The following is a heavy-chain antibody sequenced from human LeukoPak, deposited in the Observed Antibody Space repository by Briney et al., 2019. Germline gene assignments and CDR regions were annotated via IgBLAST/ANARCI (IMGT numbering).Heavy chain of an antibody. Sequence: KPSETLSLTCAVSGYSINSGYYWGWIRQPPGKGLEWIGSISHNENTYYTPSLKSRLTISVDTSKNYFSLKLTSVTAADTAVYYCASEYYDFAEGAFDIWGQGTMVTVSS. CDR1: GYSINSGYY. J-gene: IGHJ3*02. CDR3: ASEYYDFAEGAFDI. V-gene: IGHV4-38-2*01. D-gene: IGHD3-3*01. CDR2: ISHNENT.